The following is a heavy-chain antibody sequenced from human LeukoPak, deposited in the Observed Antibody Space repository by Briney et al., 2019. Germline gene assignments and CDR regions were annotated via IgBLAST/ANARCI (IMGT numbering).Heavy chain of an antibody. Sequence: GASVNVSCKACGYTFTGYYMHWVRQAPGQGLEWMGWINPNSGGTNYAQKFQGWVTMTRDTSISTAYMELSRLRSDDTAVYYCARSYCSSTSCYAGFDYWGQGTLVTVSS. J-gene: IGHJ4*02. D-gene: IGHD2-2*01. CDR1: GYTFTGYY. V-gene: IGHV1-2*04. CDR3: ARSYCSSTSCYAGFDY. CDR2: INPNSGGT.